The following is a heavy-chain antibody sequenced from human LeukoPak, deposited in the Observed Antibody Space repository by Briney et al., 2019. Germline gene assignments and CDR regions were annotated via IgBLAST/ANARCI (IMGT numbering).Heavy chain of an antibody. D-gene: IGHD1-26*01. J-gene: IGHJ5*02. Sequence: SETLSLTCTVSGGSISSRSYYWGWIRQPPGKGLEWIGSIFYTGRTFYNPSLKSRVTMSVDTSKNQFSLNLSSVTAADTAVYYCARAPASGACSQDVWFDPWGQGTLVTVSS. CDR3: ARAPASGACSQDVWFDP. CDR2: IFYTGRT. V-gene: IGHV4-39*01. CDR1: GGSISSRSYY.